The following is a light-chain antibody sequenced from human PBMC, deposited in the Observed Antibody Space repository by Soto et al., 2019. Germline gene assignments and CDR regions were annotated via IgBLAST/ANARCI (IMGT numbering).Light chain of an antibody. CDR2: DAS. CDR1: EIISGW. J-gene: IGKJ1*01. CDR3: HPYNFYWP. V-gene: IGKV1-5*01. Sequence: IRMTLSPATLSASVGDRVTITCRASEIISGWLAWYQQKPGRAPKLLIYDASTLESGVPSRFSGSGSGTKFTLTISSLQPDDVGTYSCHPYNFYWPFGQRTKAAIK.